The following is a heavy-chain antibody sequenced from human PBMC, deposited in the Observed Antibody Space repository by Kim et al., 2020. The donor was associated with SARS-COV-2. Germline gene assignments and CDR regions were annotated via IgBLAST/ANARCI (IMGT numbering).Heavy chain of an antibody. CDR2: LYSGGST. Sequence: GGSLRLSCAASGFIVSSNYMSWVRQAPGKGLEWVSVLYSGGSTFYADSVKGRFTISRDNSKNTPYLQMNSLRAEDTAVYYCARDYGDWFFDYWGQGTLVT. CDR1: GFIVSSNY. V-gene: IGHV3-66*01. CDR3: ARDYGDWFFDY. D-gene: IGHD4-17*01. J-gene: IGHJ4*02.